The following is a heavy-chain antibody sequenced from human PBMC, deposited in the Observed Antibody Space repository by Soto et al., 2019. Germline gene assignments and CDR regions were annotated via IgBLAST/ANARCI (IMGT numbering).Heavy chain of an antibody. V-gene: IGHV4-31*03. J-gene: IGHJ3*02. CDR3: ARLWFGEWDAFDI. CDR2: IYYSGST. Sequence: QVQLQESGPGLVKPSQTLSLTCTVSGGSISSGGYHWSWIRQHPGKGLEWIGYIYYSGSTYYNPSLKSRVTISVDTSKNQFSLKLSSVTAADTAVYYCARLWFGEWDAFDIWGQGTMVTVSS. D-gene: IGHD3-10*01. CDR1: GGSISSGGYH.